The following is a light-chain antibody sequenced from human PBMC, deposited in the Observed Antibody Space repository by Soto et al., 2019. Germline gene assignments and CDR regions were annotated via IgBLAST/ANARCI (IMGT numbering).Light chain of an antibody. V-gene: IGKV3-15*01. Sequence: EIVMTQAPATLSVSPWEIATISCRASQSVSSNLAWYQQKPGQAPRRLIYGASTRATGIPARFSGSVSGTEFTLTISSLQSEDFAVYYCQQYNNWPFTFGPGTKVDLK. CDR2: GAS. CDR3: QQYNNWPFT. CDR1: QSVSSN. J-gene: IGKJ3*01.